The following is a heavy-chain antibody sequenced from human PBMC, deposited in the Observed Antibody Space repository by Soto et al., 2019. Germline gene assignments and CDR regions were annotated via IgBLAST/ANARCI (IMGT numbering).Heavy chain of an antibody. CDR2: IYYSGST. V-gene: IGHV4-59*01. CDR3: ARVNGDFDY. J-gene: IGHJ4*02. CDR1: GGSISSYY. Sequence: PSENLSLTCTVSGGSISSYYWSWIRQPPGKGLEWIGYIYYSGSTNYNPSLKSRVTISVDTSKNQFSLKLSSVTAADTAVYYCARVNGDFDYWGQGTLVTVSS.